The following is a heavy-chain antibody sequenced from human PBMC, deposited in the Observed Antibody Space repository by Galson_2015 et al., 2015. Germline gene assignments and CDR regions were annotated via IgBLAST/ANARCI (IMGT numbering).Heavy chain of an antibody. Sequence: SLRPSCAASRFTFSGYAMTWVRQAPGKGLEWVSTISGSGDNTYYADSVKGRFTISRDNSKTTLFLQMNSLRAEDTAVYYCAQTYGSGRFDYWGQGTLVTVSS. CDR3: AQTYGSGRFDY. CDR1: RFTFSGYA. J-gene: IGHJ4*02. V-gene: IGHV3-23*01. CDR2: ISGSGDNT. D-gene: IGHD3-10*01.